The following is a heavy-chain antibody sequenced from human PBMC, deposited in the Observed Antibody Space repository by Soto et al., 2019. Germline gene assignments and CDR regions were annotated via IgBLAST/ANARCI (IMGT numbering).Heavy chain of an antibody. Sequence: QVQLQESGPGLVKPSETLSLTCTVSGGSISSYYWSWIRQPPGKGLEWLGYIYYSGRTNYNPSLKCRLPTPVDTSKTHDRRKRVLVSCADTAVYYCERPYISGWFHHWGQGPQVTVSS. CDR2: IYYSGRT. V-gene: IGHV4-59*01. D-gene: IGHD6-19*01. J-gene: IGHJ5*02. CDR3: ERPYISGWFHH. CDR1: GGSISSYY.